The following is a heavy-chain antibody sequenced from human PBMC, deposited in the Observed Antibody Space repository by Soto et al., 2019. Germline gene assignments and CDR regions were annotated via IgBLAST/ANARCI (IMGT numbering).Heavy chain of an antibody. V-gene: IGHV1-3*01. CDR2: INPANGNT. CDR3: TRSAISPYGGLIGPFDY. Sequence: ASVNVSCKASGYSFTAYAIHWVRQAPGQSLEWMAWINPANGNTRYSQKFQGRLTITSDTSANTVYMELSSLTSEDTAMYYCTRSAISPYGGLIGPFDYWGQGNLVTVSS. J-gene: IGHJ4*02. CDR1: GYSFTAYA. D-gene: IGHD3-16*02.